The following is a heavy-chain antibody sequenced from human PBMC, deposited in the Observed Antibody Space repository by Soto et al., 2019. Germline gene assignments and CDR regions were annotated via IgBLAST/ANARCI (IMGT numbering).Heavy chain of an antibody. CDR2: ISGFNGRT. Sequence: ASVKVSCKASGYTFSDYGITWVRQAPGQGLEWMGWISGFNGRTKFGQEFQGRVTMTTDTSTSTAYLELRSLTSDDTAVYYCARESQCLVIQYHYYGMDVWGQGTTVTVSS. CDR3: ARESQCLVIQYHYYGMDV. V-gene: IGHV1-18*04. D-gene: IGHD6-19*01. J-gene: IGHJ6*02. CDR1: GYTFSDYG.